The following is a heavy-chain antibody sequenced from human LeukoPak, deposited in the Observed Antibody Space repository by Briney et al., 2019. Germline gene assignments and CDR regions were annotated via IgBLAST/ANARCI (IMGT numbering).Heavy chain of an antibody. CDR3: AKDLYYDSSGYSGAFDI. D-gene: IGHD3-22*01. Sequence: GGSLRLSCAASGFTFISYAMRWVRQAPGKGLEWVSAISGSGGSTYYADSVKGRFTISRDNSKNTLYLQMNSLRAEDTAVYYCAKDLYYDSSGYSGAFDIWGQGTMVTVSS. J-gene: IGHJ3*02. CDR1: GFTFISYA. CDR2: ISGSGGST. V-gene: IGHV3-23*01.